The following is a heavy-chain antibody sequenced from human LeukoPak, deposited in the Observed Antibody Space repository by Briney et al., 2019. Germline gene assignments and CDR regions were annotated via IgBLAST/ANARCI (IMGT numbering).Heavy chain of an antibody. Sequence: GGSLRLSCAASGFTFSSYAMSWVRQAPGKGLEWVSGISGSGGDTYYADSVKGRFTISRDNSKNTLYLEMNSLRAEDTAVYYCAQREGYTSGGYRGQGTLVTVSS. V-gene: IGHV3-23*01. D-gene: IGHD5-18*01. CDR1: GFTFSSYA. J-gene: IGHJ4*02. CDR2: ISGSGGDT. CDR3: AQREGYTSGGY.